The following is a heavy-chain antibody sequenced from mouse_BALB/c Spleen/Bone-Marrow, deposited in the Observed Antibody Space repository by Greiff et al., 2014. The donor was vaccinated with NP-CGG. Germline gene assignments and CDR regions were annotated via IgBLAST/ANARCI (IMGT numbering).Heavy chain of an antibody. Sequence: VQLQQSGPELVKPGASVKMSCKASGYTFTDHYMKWVRQSHGKSLEWIGDINPKNGDTFYNQKFKDKAALTVDRSSGTAYMQLDSLTSEDSAAHYCVIGLRLYWYFDVWGAGTTVTVSS. J-gene: IGHJ1*01. CDR2: INPKNGDT. D-gene: IGHD2-12*01. CDR1: GYTFTDHY. CDR3: VIGLRLYWYFDV. V-gene: IGHV1-26*01.